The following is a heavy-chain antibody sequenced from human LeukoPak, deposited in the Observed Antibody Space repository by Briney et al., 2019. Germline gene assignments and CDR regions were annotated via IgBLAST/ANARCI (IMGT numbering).Heavy chain of an antibody. CDR1: GFTFGDYA. CDR2: IRSKAYGGTS. Sequence: GGSLRLSCTASGFTFGDYAMSWVRQAPGKGLEWVGFIRSKAYGGTSEYAASVKGRFIILRDDSKSIAHLQMNSLKTEDTAEYYCTRDMGYCSGGSCSDFDYWGQGTLVTVSS. D-gene: IGHD2-15*01. J-gene: IGHJ4*02. CDR3: TRDMGYCSGGSCSDFDY. V-gene: IGHV3-49*04.